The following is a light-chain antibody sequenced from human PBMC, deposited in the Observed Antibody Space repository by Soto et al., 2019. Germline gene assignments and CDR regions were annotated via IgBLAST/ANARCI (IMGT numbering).Light chain of an antibody. J-gene: IGKJ5*01. CDR3: QQRSKWPIT. CDR1: QSVNIN. Sequence: EIVMTQSPATLSVSPGERATLSCRASQSVNINLAWYQQKPGQAPRLLIQGASTRATGTPARFSGSGSGTDFTLTISSLEPEDFAVYYCQQRSKWPITFGQGTRLEIK. CDR2: GAS. V-gene: IGKV3-15*01.